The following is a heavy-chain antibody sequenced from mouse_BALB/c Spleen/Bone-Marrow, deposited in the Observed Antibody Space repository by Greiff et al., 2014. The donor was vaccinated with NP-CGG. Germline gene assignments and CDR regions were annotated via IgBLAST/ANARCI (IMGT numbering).Heavy chain of an antibody. CDR1: GFTFTDYY. J-gene: IGHJ1*01. CDR3: ARDKNYGSYWYFDV. V-gene: IGHV7-3*02. Sequence: EVKLMESGGGLVQPGGSLRLSCATSGFTFTDYYMSWVRQPPGKALEWLGFIRNKANGYTTEYSASVKGRFTISRDNSQSIFYLQMNTLRAEDSATYYCARDKNYGSYWYFDVWGAGTTVTVSS. D-gene: IGHD2-1*01. CDR2: IRNKANGYTT.